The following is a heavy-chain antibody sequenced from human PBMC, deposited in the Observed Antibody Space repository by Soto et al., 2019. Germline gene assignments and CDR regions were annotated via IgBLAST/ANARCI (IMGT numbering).Heavy chain of an antibody. CDR2: IIPVFGTS. J-gene: IGHJ4*02. V-gene: IGHV1-69*01. D-gene: IGHD2-2*02. CDR3: ARGSCSSTSCYKEYYFDL. Sequence: QVQLVQSGAEVKKPGSSVKVSCKASGGTFSGYAISWVRQAPGQGLEWMGEIIPVFGTSNYAQKFQGRVTITEDESTSTAYMELSSLRSEDTAVYYCARGSCSSTSCYKEYYFDLWGQGTLVTVSS. CDR1: GGTFSGYA.